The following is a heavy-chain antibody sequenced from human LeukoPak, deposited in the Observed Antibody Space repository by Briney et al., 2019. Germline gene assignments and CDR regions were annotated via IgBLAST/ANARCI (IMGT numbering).Heavy chain of an antibody. V-gene: IGHV1-46*01. CDR1: GYTFTSYY. Sequence: ASVKVSCKASGYTFTSYYMHWVRQAPGQGLEWMGIINPSGGSTSYAQKFQGRVTLTRDMSTSTAYMELSSLRSEDTAVYYCARGAGILWFGEIRSYYMDVWGKGTTVTISS. CDR2: INPSGGST. CDR3: ARGAGILWFGEIRSYYMDV. J-gene: IGHJ6*03. D-gene: IGHD3-10*01.